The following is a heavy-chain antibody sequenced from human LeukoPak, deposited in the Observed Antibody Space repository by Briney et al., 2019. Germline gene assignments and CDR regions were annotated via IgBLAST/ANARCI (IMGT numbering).Heavy chain of an antibody. CDR2: ISSSGGTI. CDR3: ARDLLMWVVPAAAMGDYYYYGMDV. D-gene: IGHD2-2*01. J-gene: IGHJ6*04. CDR1: GFTFSSYE. V-gene: IGHV3-48*03. Sequence: GGSLRLSCAASGFTFSSYEMNWVRQAPGKGLEWVSYISSSGGTIYYAGSVKGRFTISRDNAKNSLYLQMNSLRAEDTAVYYCARDLLMWVVPAAAMGDYYYYGMDVWGKGTTVTVSS.